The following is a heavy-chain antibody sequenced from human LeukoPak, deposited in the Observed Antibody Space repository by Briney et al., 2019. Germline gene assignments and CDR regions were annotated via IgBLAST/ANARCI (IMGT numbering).Heavy chain of an antibody. J-gene: IGHJ4*02. Sequence: ASVKVSCKASGYTFTGYYMHWVRQAPGQGLQWMGWIHPNSGSTNYAQKFQDRVTMTRDTSISTAYMELSRLRSDDTAVYYCARDLKRGYSSGRYSWGTGSSNDYWGQGTLVTVSS. D-gene: IGHD6-19*01. V-gene: IGHV1-2*02. CDR3: ARDLKRGYSSGRYSWGTGSSNDY. CDR1: GYTFTGYY. CDR2: IHPNSGST.